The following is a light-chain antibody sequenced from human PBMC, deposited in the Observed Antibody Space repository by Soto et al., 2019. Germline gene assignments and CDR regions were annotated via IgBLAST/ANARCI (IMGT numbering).Light chain of an antibody. V-gene: IGKV4-1*01. CDR2: WAS. CDR1: QSILYSSNTKNS. Sequence: DIVLTQSPDSLAVSLGERATINCKSSQSILYSSNTKNSLAWYQQKPGQPPKLLISWASTREFGVPDRFSGSGSGTDYTLTITSLQAEDVAVYYCQQYYSVPLTFGGGTKVEIK. J-gene: IGKJ4*01. CDR3: QQYYSVPLT.